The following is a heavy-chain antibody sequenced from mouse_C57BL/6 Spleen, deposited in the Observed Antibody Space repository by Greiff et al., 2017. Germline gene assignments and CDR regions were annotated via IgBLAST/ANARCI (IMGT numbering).Heavy chain of an antibody. V-gene: IGHV1-15*01. Sequence: VKLQQSGAELVRPGASVTLSCKASGYTFTDYEMHWVKQTPVHGLEWIGAIDPETGGTAYNQKFKGKAILTADKSSSTAYMELRSLTSEDSAVYYCTRGDYGNVAMDYWGQGTSVTVSS. J-gene: IGHJ4*01. CDR3: TRGDYGNVAMDY. CDR2: IDPETGGT. D-gene: IGHD2-1*01. CDR1: GYTFTDYE.